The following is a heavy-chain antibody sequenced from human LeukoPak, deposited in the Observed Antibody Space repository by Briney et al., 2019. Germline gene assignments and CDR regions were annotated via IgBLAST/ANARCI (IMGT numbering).Heavy chain of an antibody. CDR3: ARHGYSGYDYGGWWFDP. V-gene: IGHV4-30-2*01. Sequence: SETLSLTCAVSGGSITRGVYSCSSIRQPPGKGLEWIGYIYHSGSTSYNPSLKSRVTISVDTSKNQFSLKLSSVTAADTAVYYCARHGYSGYDYGGWWFDPWGQGTLVIVSA. D-gene: IGHD5-12*01. CDR2: IYHSGST. J-gene: IGHJ5*02. CDR1: GGSITRGVYS.